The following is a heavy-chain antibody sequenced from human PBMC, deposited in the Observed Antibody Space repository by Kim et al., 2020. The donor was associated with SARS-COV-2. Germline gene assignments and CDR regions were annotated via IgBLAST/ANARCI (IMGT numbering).Heavy chain of an antibody. J-gene: IGHJ4*02. CDR2: ISYDGSDK. CDR3: ARGAADYYFGSGSLPFDS. V-gene: IGHV3-30*03. CDR1: GFTFGSYG. D-gene: IGHD3-10*01. Sequence: GGSLRLSCAASGFTFGSYGMHWVRQAPGKGLEWISFISYDGSDKFYAASVKGRFTISRENSEDTLYLQFDSLKPEDTAVYFCARGAADYYFGSGSLPFDSWGQGTLVTVSS.